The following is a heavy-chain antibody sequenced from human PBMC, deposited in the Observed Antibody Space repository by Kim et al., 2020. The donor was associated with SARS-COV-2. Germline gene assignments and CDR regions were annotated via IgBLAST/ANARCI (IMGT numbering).Heavy chain of an antibody. CDR3: ATALGYGFCTTTTCPTMLHWFDP. CDR2: INPVNGDT. D-gene: IGHD2-2*01. V-gene: IGHV1-3*01. Sequence: ASVKVSCTTSGYTFTNYAIHWVRQAPGQRFEWMAWINPVNGDTTYSQKFQGRVTITRDTSATTAYMELTSLRSEDTAIYYCATALGYGFCTTTTCPTMLHWFDPWGQGTLVTVSS. J-gene: IGHJ5*02. CDR1: GYTFTNYA.